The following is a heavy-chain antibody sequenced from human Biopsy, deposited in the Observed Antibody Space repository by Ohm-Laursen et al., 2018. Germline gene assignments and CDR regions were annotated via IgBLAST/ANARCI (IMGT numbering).Heavy chain of an antibody. Sequence: GTLSLTCTVSGDSISTSTTYYWAWLRQPPGKGLEWIGSIYNSETTSYNPSLKSRVAISVDTSTNQFSLKVSSVTAADTALYYCARHPTGFWFDPWGHGTLVTVSS. CDR2: IYNSETT. CDR1: GDSISTSTTYY. CDR3: ARHPTGFWFDP. V-gene: IGHV4-39*01. J-gene: IGHJ5*02.